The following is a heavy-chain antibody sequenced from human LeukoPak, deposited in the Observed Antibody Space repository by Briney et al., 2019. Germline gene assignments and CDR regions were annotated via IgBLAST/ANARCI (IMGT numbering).Heavy chain of an antibody. V-gene: IGHV4-39*07. CDR1: GGSLSSSSYY. CDR3: TRAGPREYSGCDL. Sequence: SETLSLTCTVSGGSLSSSSYYWGWIRHPTGKGLEWIGSIYYSGNTYYNPSLKSRVTLSVDTSKNQFSLRLTSVTAADTAVYYCTRAGPREYSGCDLWGQGTMVTVSS. J-gene: IGHJ3*01. D-gene: IGHD5-12*01. CDR2: IYYSGNT.